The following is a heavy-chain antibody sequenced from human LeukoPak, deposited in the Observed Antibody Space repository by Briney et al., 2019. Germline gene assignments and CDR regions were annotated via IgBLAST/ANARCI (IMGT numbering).Heavy chain of an antibody. CDR3: ARGRGGIYCSSTSCYTYNWFDP. CDR2: IYYSEST. J-gene: IGHJ5*02. CDR1: GDSISSSSYY. V-gene: IGHV4-39*07. Sequence: SETLSLTCIVSGDSISSSSYYWGWIRQPPGKGLEWIGSIYYSESTYYNPSLKSRVTISVDTSKNQFSLKLSSVTAADTAVYYCARGRGGIYCSSTSCYTYNWFDPWGQGTLVTVSS. D-gene: IGHD2-2*02.